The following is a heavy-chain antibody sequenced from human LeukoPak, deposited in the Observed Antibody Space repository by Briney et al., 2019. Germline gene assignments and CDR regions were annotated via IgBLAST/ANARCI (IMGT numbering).Heavy chain of an antibody. CDR3: AKDGGLWVSAHWGYS. V-gene: IGHV3-23*01. Sequence: QSGGSLRLSCAASGFTFSSYTMSWVRQAPGKGLEGGSTITTGDGNTYYADSGKGRFTVSRDNCKDTLFLQMSSLRAEDTAAYYCAKDGGLWVSAHWGYSWGRGTLVTVSS. D-gene: IGHD7-27*01. CDR1: GFTFSSYT. CDR2: ITTGDGNT. J-gene: IGHJ4*02.